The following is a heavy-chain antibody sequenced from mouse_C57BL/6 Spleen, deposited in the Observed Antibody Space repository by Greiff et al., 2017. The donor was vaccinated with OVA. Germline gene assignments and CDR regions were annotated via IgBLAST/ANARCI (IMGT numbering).Heavy chain of an antibody. CDR2: ISDGGSYT. Sequence: EVQGVESGGGLVKPGGSLKLSCAASGFTFSSYAMSWVRQTPEKRLEWVATISDGGSYTYYPDNVKGRFTISRDNAKNNLYLQMSHLKSEDTAMYYCARDTVPHYFDYWGQGTTLTVSS. J-gene: IGHJ2*01. CDR1: GFTFSSYA. D-gene: IGHD1-1*01. CDR3: ARDTVPHYFDY. V-gene: IGHV5-4*01.